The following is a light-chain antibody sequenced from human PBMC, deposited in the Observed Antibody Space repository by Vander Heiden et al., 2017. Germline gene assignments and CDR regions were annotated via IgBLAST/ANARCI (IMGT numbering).Light chain of an antibody. CDR1: QSILYSSNNKNN. CDR2: WAS. V-gene: IGKV4-1*01. J-gene: IGKJ1*01. CDR3: QQYYSTPWT. Sequence: ILMTQSPDSLPLSLGVRASILFKSCQSILYSSNNKNNLVWYQQKPGQPPKLLIYWASTRESGVPDRFSGSGSGTDFTLTISSLQAEDVAVYYCQQYYSTPWTFGQGTKVEIK.